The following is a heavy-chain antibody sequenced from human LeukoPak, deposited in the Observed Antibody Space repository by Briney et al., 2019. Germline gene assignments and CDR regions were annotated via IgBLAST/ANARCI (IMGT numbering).Heavy chain of an antibody. Sequence: PGGSLRLSCEASEFTFTTYWMSWVRQAPGKGLEWVSAISSSSNIYYTDSVKGRFTISRHNAKRSLYLQMNRLRAEDTAVYYCARDLGGYGDYGTNFDYWGQGTLVTVSS. V-gene: IGHV3-69-1*01. CDR1: EFTFTTYW. CDR3: ARDLGGYGDYGTNFDY. D-gene: IGHD4-17*01. CDR2: ISSSSNI. J-gene: IGHJ4*02.